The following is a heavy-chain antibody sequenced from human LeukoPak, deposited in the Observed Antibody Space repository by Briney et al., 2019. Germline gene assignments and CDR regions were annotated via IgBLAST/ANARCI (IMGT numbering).Heavy chain of an antibody. CDR1: GFTVSSNY. CDR2: IYSGGST. Sequence: PGWALRVSCAGSGFTVSSNYMSWLGQAPGKGREWVSVIYSGGSTYYAASVKGRFTISRDNSKNPLYLQMNSLRAEDTAVYYCAKDLSPGTYDYWGQGTLVTVSS. J-gene: IGHJ4*02. CDR3: AKDLSPGTYDY. V-gene: IGHV3-66*01. D-gene: IGHD1-1*01.